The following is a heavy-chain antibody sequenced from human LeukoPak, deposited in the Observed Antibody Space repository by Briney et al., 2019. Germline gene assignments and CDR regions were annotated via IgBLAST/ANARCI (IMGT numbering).Heavy chain of an antibody. CDR3: ASSREATSNWFVY. Sequence: TGGSLRLSCAGSGFTFSSYWMHWVRQAPGKGLEWVSVIYSGGNTYYTDSVQGRFTISRDNSKNTLYLQMNSLRAEDTAVYRCASSREATSNWFVYWGQGTLVTVSS. J-gene: IGHJ5*01. CDR2: IYSGGNT. CDR1: GFTFSSYW. V-gene: IGHV3-66*01. D-gene: IGHD2-2*01.